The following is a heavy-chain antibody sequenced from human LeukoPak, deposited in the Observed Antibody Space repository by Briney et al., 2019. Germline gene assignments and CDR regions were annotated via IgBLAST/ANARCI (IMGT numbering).Heavy chain of an antibody. V-gene: IGHV4-59*01. CDR2: IYYSGST. J-gene: IGHJ4*02. CDR1: GGSISSYY. CDR3: ARGRLFDFWSAYYKGVFDY. Sequence: SETLSLTCTVSGGSISSYYWSWIRQPPGKGLEWIGYIYYSGSTNYNPSLKSRVSISVDMSKNQFSLKLSSVTAADTAVYYCARGRLFDFWSAYYKGVFDYWGQGNLVTVSS. D-gene: IGHD3-3*01.